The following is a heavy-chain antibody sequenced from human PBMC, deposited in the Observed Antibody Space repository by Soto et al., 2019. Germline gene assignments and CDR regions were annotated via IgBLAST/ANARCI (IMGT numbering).Heavy chain of an antibody. D-gene: IGHD2-15*01. J-gene: IGHJ5*02. CDR1: GFTFGDSY. CDR2: ISPGSRYP. Sequence: GGSLRLSCAGSGFTFGDSYMSWIRQAPGKGLEWLSYISPGSRYPAYADSVKGRFTISRDNAKRSLYLQMMSLTAEDTAIYYCVRGGGGGRFDPWGQGTMVPVSP. CDR3: VRGGGGGRFDP. V-gene: IGHV3-11*06.